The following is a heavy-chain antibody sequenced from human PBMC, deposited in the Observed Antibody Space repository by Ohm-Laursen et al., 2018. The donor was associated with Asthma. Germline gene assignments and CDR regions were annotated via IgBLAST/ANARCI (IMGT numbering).Heavy chain of an antibody. V-gene: IGHV3-30-3*01. J-gene: IGHJ5*02. CDR3: ARASSSWSNWFDP. D-gene: IGHD6-13*01. Sequence: SLRLSCAAPGFTFSSYAMHWVRQAPGKGLEWVAVISYDGSNKYYADSVKGRFTISRDNSKNTLYLQMNSLRAEDTAVYYCARASSSWSNWFDPWGQGTLVTVSS. CDR2: ISYDGSNK. CDR1: GFTFSSYA.